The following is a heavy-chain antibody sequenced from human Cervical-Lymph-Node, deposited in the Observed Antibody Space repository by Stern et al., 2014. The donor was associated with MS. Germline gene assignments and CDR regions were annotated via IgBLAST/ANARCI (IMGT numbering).Heavy chain of an antibody. Sequence: MQLVESGGGVVQPGRSLRLSCAASGFTFGRYGMHWVRQAPGKGLELVAVISNDGSHRYYGEPVKGRLTISRDNSKNTLYLQMNSLTGNDTAVYYCSNNGEINRDDLYYTYGMDVWGQGTAVTVSS. CDR1: GFTFGRYG. J-gene: IGHJ6*02. CDR3: SNNGEINRDDLYYTYGMDV. V-gene: IGHV3-30*18. D-gene: IGHD3-10*01. CDR2: ISNDGSHR.